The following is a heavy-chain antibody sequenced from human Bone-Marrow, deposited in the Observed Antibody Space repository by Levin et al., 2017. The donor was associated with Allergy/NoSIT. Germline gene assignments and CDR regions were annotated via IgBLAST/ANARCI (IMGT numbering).Heavy chain of an antibody. CDR2: ISSNGGST. Sequence: GESLKISCSASGFTFSSYAMHWVRQAPGKGLEYVSAISSNGGSTYYADSVKGRFTISRDNSKNTLYLQMSSLRAEDTAVYYCTAASTSCQRYCSHRDYYYYYMDVWGKGTTVTVSS. CDR1: GFTFSSYA. CDR3: TAASTSCQRYCSHRDYYYYYMDV. V-gene: IGHV3-64D*06. D-gene: IGHD2-2*01. J-gene: IGHJ6*03.